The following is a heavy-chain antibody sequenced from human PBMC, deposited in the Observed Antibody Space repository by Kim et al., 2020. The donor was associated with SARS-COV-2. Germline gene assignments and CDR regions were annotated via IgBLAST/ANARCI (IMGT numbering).Heavy chain of an antibody. V-gene: IGHV3-11*01. D-gene: IGHD1-26*01. CDR2: I. J-gene: IGHJ4*02. CDR3: AGGSYLYYFDY. Sequence: ISYAGSVKGRYTIARDNAKNSLYLQMNSLRAEDTAVYYWAGGSYLYYFDYWGQGTLVTVSS.